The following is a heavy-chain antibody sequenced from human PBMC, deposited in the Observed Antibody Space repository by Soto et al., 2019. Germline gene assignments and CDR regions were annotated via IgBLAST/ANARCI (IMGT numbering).Heavy chain of an antibody. Sequence: KTSETLSLTCTVSGGSISSYFWIWIRQPPGKGLEWIGYIYYSGSTKYNPSVKSRVTMSVDTSKNQFSLKLSSVTAADTAVYYCARVIGGWYEHDYWGQGTLVTVSS. D-gene: IGHD6-19*01. V-gene: IGHV4-59*01. CDR2: IYYSGST. CDR1: GGSISSYF. J-gene: IGHJ4*02. CDR3: ARVIGGWYEHDY.